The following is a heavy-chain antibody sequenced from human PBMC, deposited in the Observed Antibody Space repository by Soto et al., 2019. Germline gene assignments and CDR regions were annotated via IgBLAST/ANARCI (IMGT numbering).Heavy chain of an antibody. V-gene: IGHV5-10-1*01. CDR2: IDPSDSYT. Sequence: PGASLKISCKGSGYSFTSYWISWVRQMPGKGLEWMGRIDPSDSYTNYSPSFQGHVTISADKSISTACLQWSSLKASDTAMYYCARLALFTMVRGVESANYGMDVWGQGTTVTVSS. J-gene: IGHJ6*02. D-gene: IGHD3-10*01. CDR3: ARLALFTMVRGVESANYGMDV. CDR1: GYSFTSYW.